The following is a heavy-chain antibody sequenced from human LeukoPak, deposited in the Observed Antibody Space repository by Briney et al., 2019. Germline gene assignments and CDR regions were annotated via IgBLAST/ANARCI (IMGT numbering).Heavy chain of an antibody. CDR2: ISFDGSNK. D-gene: IGHD3-9*01. CDR3: VKSVSTGLGVIDF. Sequence: PGGSLRLSCAASGFAFSSCGMHWVRQAPGKGLEWVAFISFDGSNKYSADSVKDRFTISRDNFKNTLFLQMNTLRAEDTAIYYCVKSVSTGLGVIDFWGQGTLVTVSS. CDR1: GFAFSSCG. J-gene: IGHJ4*02. V-gene: IGHV3-30*18.